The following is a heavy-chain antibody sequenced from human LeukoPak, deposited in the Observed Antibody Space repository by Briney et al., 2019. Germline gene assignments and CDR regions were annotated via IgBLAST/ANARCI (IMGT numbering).Heavy chain of an antibody. CDR3: VKDRPCETCMPMDA. V-gene: IGHV3-23*01. CDR1: GFTFTDYS. CDR2: LGRSGENR. D-gene: IGHD2-2*01. Sequence: GSLRLSCAASGFTFTDYSMSWVRQAPGKGLEWVSGLGRSGENRYYATSVRGRFPISRDNSKDTVYLQMNSLRAEDTAIYYCVKDRPCETCMPMDAWGQGTTVTVSS. J-gene: IGHJ6*02.